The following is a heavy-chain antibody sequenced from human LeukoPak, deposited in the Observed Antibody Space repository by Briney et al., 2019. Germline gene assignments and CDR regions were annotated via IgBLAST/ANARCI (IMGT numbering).Heavy chain of an antibody. CDR2: ISSSSSHI. CDR3: TTYYYDSSGYYYPYYFDY. D-gene: IGHD3-22*01. CDR1: GFTFSSYS. J-gene: IGHJ4*02. Sequence: GGSLRLSCAASGFTFSSYSMNWVRQAPGKGLEWVSSISSSSSHIYYADSVKGRFTISRDNAKNSLYLQMNSLRAEDTAVYYCTTYYYDSSGYYYPYYFDYWGQGTLVTVSS. V-gene: IGHV3-21*01.